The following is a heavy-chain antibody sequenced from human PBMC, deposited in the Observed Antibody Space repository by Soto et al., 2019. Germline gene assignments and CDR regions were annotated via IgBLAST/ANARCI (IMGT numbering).Heavy chain of an antibody. Sequence: SGGSLRLSCAASGFSFSSHWMHWVRQAPGKGLVWVSRINTDGSSTSYADSVKGRFTISRDNAKNTLYLQMNSLRAEDTALYYCARAPRGYNDYWGQGTQVTVSS. CDR3: ARAPRGYNDY. V-gene: IGHV3-74*01. CDR1: GFSFSSHW. J-gene: IGHJ4*02. D-gene: IGHD5-18*01. CDR2: INTDGSST.